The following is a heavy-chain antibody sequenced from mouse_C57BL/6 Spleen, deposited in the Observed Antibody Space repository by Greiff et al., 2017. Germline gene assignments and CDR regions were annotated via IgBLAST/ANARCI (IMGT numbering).Heavy chain of an antibody. CDR2: ISSGGSYT. J-gene: IGHJ4*01. V-gene: IGHV5-6*01. Sequence: EVQVVESGGDLVKPGGSLKLSCAASGFTFSSYGMSWVRQTPDKRLEWVATISSGGSYTYYPDSVKGRFTISRDNAKNTLYLQMSSLKSEDTAMYYSARQMDYWGQGTSVTVSS. CDR3: ARQMDY. CDR1: GFTFSSYG.